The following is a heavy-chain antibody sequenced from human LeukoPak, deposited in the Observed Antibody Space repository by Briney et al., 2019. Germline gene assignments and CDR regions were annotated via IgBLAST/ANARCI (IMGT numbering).Heavy chain of an antibody. Sequence: GGSLRLSCAASGFTFSTYWMSWFRQAPGKGLEWVAHIKYDGSAQHYVDSVKGRCTISRDNAKNSVSLQMNSLRAEDTAVYYCARAVATINDYWGQGTLVTVSS. V-gene: IGHV3-7*01. CDR2: IKYDGSAQ. CDR1: GFTFSTYW. J-gene: IGHJ4*02. D-gene: IGHD5-12*01. CDR3: ARAVATINDY.